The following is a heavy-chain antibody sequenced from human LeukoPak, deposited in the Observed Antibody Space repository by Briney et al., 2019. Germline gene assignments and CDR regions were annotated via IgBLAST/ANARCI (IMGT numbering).Heavy chain of an antibody. CDR2: ISAYNGNT. CDR1: GYTFTSYG. V-gene: IGHV1-18*01. Sequence: LAASVKVSCKASGYTFTSYGISWVRQAPGQGLEWMGWISAYNGNTNYAQKLQGRVTMTTDTSTSTAYMELRSLRSDDTAVYYCARDLYDSSGYYRDYWGQGTLVTVSS. CDR3: ARDLYDSSGYYRDY. J-gene: IGHJ4*02. D-gene: IGHD3-22*01.